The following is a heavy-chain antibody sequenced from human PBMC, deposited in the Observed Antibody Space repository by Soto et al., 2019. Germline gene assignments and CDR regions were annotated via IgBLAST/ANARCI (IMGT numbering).Heavy chain of an antibody. J-gene: IGHJ6*02. V-gene: IGHV3-21*01. CDR2: ISSSSSYI. Sequence: GGSLRLSCAASGFTFSSYSMNWVRQAPGKGLEWISSISSSSSYIYYADSVKGRFTISRDNAKNSLYLQMNSLRAEDTAVYYCARSSTTGYYYYYYGMDVWGQGTTVTVSS. CDR3: ARSSTTGYYYYYYGMDV. D-gene: IGHD4-4*01. CDR1: GFTFSSYS.